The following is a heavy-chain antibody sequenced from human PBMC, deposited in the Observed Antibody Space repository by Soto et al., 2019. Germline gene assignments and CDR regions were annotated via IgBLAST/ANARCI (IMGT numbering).Heavy chain of an antibody. J-gene: IGHJ4*02. CDR2: MSNSGSRT. Sequence: VQLLESGGGLVQPGGSLRLSCAASGFTFSNYAMSWVRQAPGKGLEWVSGMSNSGSRTYYADSVKGRFIISRDNSKNTLYLQMNSLRPEDTAVYYCAKAYFDILTGYFGDYWGQGTLVYVS. CDR1: GFTFSNYA. CDR3: AKAYFDILTGYFGDY. D-gene: IGHD3-9*01. V-gene: IGHV3-23*01.